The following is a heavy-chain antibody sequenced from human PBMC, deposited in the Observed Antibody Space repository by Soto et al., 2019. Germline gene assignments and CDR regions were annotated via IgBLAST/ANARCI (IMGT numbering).Heavy chain of an antibody. D-gene: IGHD3-3*01. Sequence: TVGSLSLSCAASGFTFSNYWMSWVRQAPGKGLEWVDNIKPDGSEKYYVDSVKGRFTISRDNAKNSLYLQMNSLRAEDTAVYYCAREEGNYDFWSGYLSRYHYYYYYGMDVWGQGTTVTVSS. CDR2: IKPDGSEK. J-gene: IGHJ6*02. V-gene: IGHV3-7*01. CDR1: GFTFSNYW. CDR3: AREEGNYDFWSGYLSRYHYYYYYGMDV.